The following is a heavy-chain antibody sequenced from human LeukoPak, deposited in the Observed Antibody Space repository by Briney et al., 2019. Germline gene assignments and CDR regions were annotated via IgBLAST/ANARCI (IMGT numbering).Heavy chain of an antibody. D-gene: IGHD3-10*01. CDR3: AKSTVRGPPSP. CDR2: IKSDGSTT. CDR1: GFTFSSYW. Sequence: GGSLRLSCAASGFTFSSYWMHWVRQAPGKGLVWVSRIKSDGSTTSYADSVKGRITISRDNAKNTLYLQMNSLRAEDTAVYYCAKSTVRGPPSPRGQGTLVTVSS. V-gene: IGHV3-74*01. J-gene: IGHJ5*02.